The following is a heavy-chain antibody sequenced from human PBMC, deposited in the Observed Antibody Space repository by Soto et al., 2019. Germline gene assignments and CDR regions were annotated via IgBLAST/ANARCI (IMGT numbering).Heavy chain of an antibody. CDR2: ISPSSGGT. J-gene: IGHJ4*02. Sequence: QVQLVQSASEVQKPGTSVKVSCKASGYSFNDYYIHWVRQAPGQGPEWMGWISPSSGGTHYAPKSEVRVTLTRETSISTAYMDLSTRRSDDASVDYCARGPRKVLWFANVYWGQGTLVTVSS. V-gene: IGHV1-2*02. CDR1: GYSFNDYY. D-gene: IGHD3-10*01. CDR3: ARGPRKVLWFANVY.